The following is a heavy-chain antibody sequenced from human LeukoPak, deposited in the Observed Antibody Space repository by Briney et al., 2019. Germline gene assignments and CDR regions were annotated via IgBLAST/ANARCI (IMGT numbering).Heavy chain of an antibody. CDR3: ARSYSGSYYFDY. CDR1: GGSFSGYY. J-gene: IGHJ4*02. V-gene: IGHV4-34*01. D-gene: IGHD1-26*01. CDR2: INHSGST. Sequence: PSETLSLTCAVYGGSFSGYYWSWIRQPPGKGLEWIGEINHSGSTNYNPSLKSRVTISVDTSKNQFSLKPSSVTAADTAVYHCARSYSGSYYFDYWGQGTLVTVSS.